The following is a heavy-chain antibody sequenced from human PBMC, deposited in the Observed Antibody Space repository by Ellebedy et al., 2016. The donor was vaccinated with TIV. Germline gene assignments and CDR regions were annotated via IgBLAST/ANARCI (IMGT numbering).Heavy chain of an antibody. V-gene: IGHV3-9*01. D-gene: IGHD4-11*01. Sequence: SLKIPXAASGFTFDDYGMHWVRQTPGKGLEWVAGISWKGAKLGYADSVKGRFTISRDNARNSLYLQMNSLRTEDTALYYCAKDEDVSGNFYSGFDYWGQGIMVTVSS. J-gene: IGHJ4*02. CDR3: AKDEDVSGNFYSGFDY. CDR2: ISWKGAKL. CDR1: GFTFDDYG.